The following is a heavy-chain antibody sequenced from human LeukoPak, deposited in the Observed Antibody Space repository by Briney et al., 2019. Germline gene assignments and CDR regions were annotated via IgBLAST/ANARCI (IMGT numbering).Heavy chain of an antibody. CDR1: GYTLTELS. J-gene: IGHJ6*03. D-gene: IGHD6-13*01. V-gene: IGHV1-24*01. Sequence: ASVKVSCKVSGYTLTELSMHWVRQAPGKGLEWMGGFDPEDGETIYAQKFQGRVTMTEDTSTDTAYMELSSLRSEDTAVYYCARGIAAVDPYYYYYMDVWGKGTTVTVSS. CDR3: ARGIAAVDPYYYYYMDV. CDR2: FDPEDGET.